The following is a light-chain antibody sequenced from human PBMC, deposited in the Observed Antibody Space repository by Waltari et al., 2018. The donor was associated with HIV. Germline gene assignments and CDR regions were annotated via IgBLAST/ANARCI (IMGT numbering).Light chain of an antibody. CDR3: QQYTSSPYT. Sequence: EIVLTQSPGTMSLSPGERATLSCRASQSVYSKYLAWDQQKRGQAPRLLIYAASNRATGIPDRFSGSGAGTDFTLTISRLWPEDFAVYYCQQYTSSPYTCGQGTNLGIK. CDR2: AAS. CDR1: QSVYSKY. V-gene: IGKV3-20*01. J-gene: IGKJ2*01.